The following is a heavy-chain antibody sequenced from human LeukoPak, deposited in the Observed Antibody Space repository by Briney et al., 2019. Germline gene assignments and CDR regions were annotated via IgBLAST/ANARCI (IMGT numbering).Heavy chain of an antibody. CDR1: GGSISSYY. Sequence: SETLSLTCTVSGGSISSYYWSWIRQSPGKGLEWIGYIYYTGSTNYNPSLKSRVTISVDTSKNQFSLKLSSMTAADTAVYYCARASGIAARLGGFDYWGQGTLVTVSS. V-gene: IGHV4-59*01. J-gene: IGHJ4*02. CDR3: ARASGIAARLGGFDY. D-gene: IGHD6-6*01. CDR2: IYYTGST.